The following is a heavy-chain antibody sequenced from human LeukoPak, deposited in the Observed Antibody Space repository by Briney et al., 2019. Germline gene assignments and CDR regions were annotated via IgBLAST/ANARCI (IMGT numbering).Heavy chain of an antibody. Sequence: SETLSLTCTVSCGSIRSFYGIWIRQPPGRGREWIGYIYYSEIANYNPSLKTRVTISGDTSKTQFCLQLTSVTAADTAVYYCASAVYRMSRTGAPFDYWGQGTLVTVSS. D-gene: IGHD1-26*01. V-gene: IGHV4-59*01. CDR1: CGSIRSFY. CDR2: IYYSEIA. J-gene: IGHJ4*02. CDR3: ASAVYRMSRTGAPFDY.